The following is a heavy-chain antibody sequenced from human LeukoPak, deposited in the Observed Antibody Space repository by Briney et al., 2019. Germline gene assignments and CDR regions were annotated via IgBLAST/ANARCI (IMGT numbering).Heavy chain of an antibody. CDR3: ARRVVNNRNWYFNL. D-gene: IGHD4-23*01. CDR2: IYPDDSDT. Sequence: GESLKISCLGSGYSFTTYWIGWVRQMPGKGLEWMGIIYPDDSDTTFSPSFQGQVTISADKSINTAYVQWSSLKASDTAMYYCARRVVNNRNWYFNLWGRGTLVTVSS. CDR1: GYSFTTYW. J-gene: IGHJ2*01. V-gene: IGHV5-51*01.